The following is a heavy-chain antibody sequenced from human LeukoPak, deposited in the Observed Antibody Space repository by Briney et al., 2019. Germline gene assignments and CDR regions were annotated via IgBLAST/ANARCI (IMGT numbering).Heavy chain of an antibody. CDR2: ISFDGSDA. V-gene: IGHV3-74*01. J-gene: IGHJ4*02. D-gene: IGHD2/OR15-2a*01. CDR3: AKELPMPRLYFDY. CDR1: GFTFSGFW. Sequence: GGSLRLSCAASGFTFSGFWMHWVRQAPGKGLVWVSCISFDGSDATYADSVKGRFTISRDNSKNTLYLQMNSLRAEDTAVYYCAKELPMPRLYFDYWGQGTLVTVSS.